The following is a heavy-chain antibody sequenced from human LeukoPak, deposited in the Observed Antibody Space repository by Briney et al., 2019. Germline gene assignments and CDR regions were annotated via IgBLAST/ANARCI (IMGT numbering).Heavy chain of an antibody. D-gene: IGHD6-6*01. J-gene: IGHJ4*02. CDR2: ISYDGSSK. V-gene: IGHV3-30*03. CDR3: ARGGAARPDF. CDR1: GFTFSSTG. Sequence: PGGSLRLSCTASGFTFSSTGMHWVRQAPGKGLDWVASISYDGSSKKYVDSVKGRFTISRDNAKNSLYLQMNSLRVEDTAVYYCARGGAARPDFWGQGTLVTVSS.